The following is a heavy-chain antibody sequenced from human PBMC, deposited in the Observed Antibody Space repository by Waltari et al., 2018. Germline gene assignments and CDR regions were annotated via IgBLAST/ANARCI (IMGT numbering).Heavy chain of an antibody. Sequence: QVQLVQSGAEVKKPGSSVKVSCKASGGTFSSYAISWVRQAPGQGREWMGGIIPSFGTANYAQKFQGRVTITADESTSTAYMELSSLRAEDTAVYYCAREEAARPPYYYGMDVWGQGTTVTVSS. J-gene: IGHJ6*02. CDR2: IIPSFGTA. D-gene: IGHD6-6*01. CDR3: AREEAARPPYYYGMDV. V-gene: IGHV1-69*01. CDR1: GGTFSSYA.